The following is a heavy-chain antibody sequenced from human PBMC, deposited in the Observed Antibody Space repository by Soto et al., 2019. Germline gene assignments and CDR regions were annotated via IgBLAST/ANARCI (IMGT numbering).Heavy chain of an antibody. Sequence: QVQLQESGPGLVKPSGTLSLTCAVSGGSISSSHWWSWVRQPPGKGLEWIGEIFHSGPTHNNPSLKSRLIISVDKSKNQFSLELTSVTAADTAVYYCARQLERGDLPEGFEYWGQGMLATVSS. CDR2: IFHSGPT. CDR3: ARQLERGDLPEGFEY. CDR1: GGSISSSHW. V-gene: IGHV4-4*02. D-gene: IGHD1-1*01. J-gene: IGHJ4*02.